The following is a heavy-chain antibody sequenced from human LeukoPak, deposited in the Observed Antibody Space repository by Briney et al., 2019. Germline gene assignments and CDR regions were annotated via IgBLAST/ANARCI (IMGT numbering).Heavy chain of an antibody. Sequence: SETLSLTCTVSGGSISSYYWNGIRQPPGRGLEWIGYIYYSGSTNYNPSLKSRVTISVDTSKNQFSLKLSPVTAADTAVYYCARQDVVVITAATYYYGMDVWGQGTTVTVSS. D-gene: IGHD2-2*01. V-gene: IGHV4-59*08. CDR1: GGSISSYY. J-gene: IGHJ6*02. CDR2: IYYSGST. CDR3: ARQDVVVITAATYYYGMDV.